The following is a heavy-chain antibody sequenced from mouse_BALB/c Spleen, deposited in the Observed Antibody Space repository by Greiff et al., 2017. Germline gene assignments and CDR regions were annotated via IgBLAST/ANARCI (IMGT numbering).Heavy chain of an antibody. Sequence: VKLQESGAELVRPGTSVKVSCKASGYAFTNYLIEWVKQRPGQGLEWIGVINPGSGGTNYNEKFKGKATLTADKSSSTAYMQLSSLTSDDSAVYFCARSDYRSYAMDYWGQGTSVTVSS. CDR3: ARSDYRSYAMDY. D-gene: IGHD2-14*01. V-gene: IGHV1-54*01. J-gene: IGHJ4*01. CDR1: GYAFTNYL. CDR2: INPGSGGT.